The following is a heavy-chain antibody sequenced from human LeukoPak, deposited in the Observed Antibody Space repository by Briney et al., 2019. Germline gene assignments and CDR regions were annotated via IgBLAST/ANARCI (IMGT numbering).Heavy chain of an antibody. Sequence: ASVKVSCKASGYTFTSYGISWVRQAPGQGLEWMGWISAYNGNTNYAQKLQGRVTMTTDTSTSTAYMELRSLRSDDTAVYYCAREIIPMDSSGLLGYWGQGTLVTVSS. CDR2: ISAYNGNT. CDR1: GYTFTSYG. D-gene: IGHD6-19*01. CDR3: AREIIPMDSSGLLGY. V-gene: IGHV1-18*01. J-gene: IGHJ4*02.